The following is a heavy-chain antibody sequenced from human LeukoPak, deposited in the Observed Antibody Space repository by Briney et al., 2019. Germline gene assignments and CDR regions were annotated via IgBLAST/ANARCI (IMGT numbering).Heavy chain of an antibody. Sequence: GGSLGLSCAASGFTFRNYVIHWVRQAPGKGLEWVAITSSDLNVKLYADSVKGRFTISRDNSRSTLYLQMNSLRPEDTAIYYCAREGYYGSGSPPSLYFDYWGQGTLVTVSS. D-gene: IGHD3-10*01. V-gene: IGHV3-30-3*01. J-gene: IGHJ4*02. CDR3: AREGYYGSGSPPSLYFDY. CDR1: GFTFRNYV. CDR2: TSSDLNVK.